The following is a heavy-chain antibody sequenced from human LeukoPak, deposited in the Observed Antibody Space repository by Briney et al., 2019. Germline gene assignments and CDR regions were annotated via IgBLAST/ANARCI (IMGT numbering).Heavy chain of an antibody. D-gene: IGHD2-2*01. J-gene: IGHJ5*02. CDR2: ISSSGSTI. Sequence: GGSLRLSCAASGFTFSDYYMSWIRQAPGKGPEWVSYISSSGSTIYYADSVKGRFTISRDNAKNSLYLQMNSLRAEDTAVYYCARDPRGYCSSTSCHPWFDPWGQGTLVTVSS. CDR3: ARDPRGYCSSTSCHPWFDP. CDR1: GFTFSDYY. V-gene: IGHV3-11*01.